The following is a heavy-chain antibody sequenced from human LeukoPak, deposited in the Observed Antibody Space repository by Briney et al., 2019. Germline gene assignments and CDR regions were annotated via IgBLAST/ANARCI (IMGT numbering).Heavy chain of an antibody. CDR2: ISYDGSNK. CDR1: GFTFSSYG. V-gene: IGHV3-30*18. Sequence: GGSLRLSCAASGFTFSSYGMHWVRQAPGKGLEWVAVISYDGSNKYYADPVKGRFTISRDNSKNTLYLQMNSLRAEDTAVYYCAKASSPDYWGQGTLVTVSS. J-gene: IGHJ4*02. D-gene: IGHD6-6*01. CDR3: AKASSPDY.